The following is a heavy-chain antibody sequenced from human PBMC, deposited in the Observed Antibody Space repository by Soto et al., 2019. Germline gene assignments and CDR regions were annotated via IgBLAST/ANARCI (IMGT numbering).Heavy chain of an antibody. D-gene: IGHD1-26*01. CDR3: ARVLQRRGRADY. CDR2: INPADDTT. CDR1: GYTFTSQY. J-gene: IGHJ4*01. V-gene: IGHV1-46*01. Sequence: ASVKVSCKAFGYTFTSQYIHWVRQALGQGLEWMGIINPADDTTFYAQKFRGRVAMTRDTSTSTVYMELSSLESEDTAIYYCARVLQRRGRADYWGQRTLVTSPQ.